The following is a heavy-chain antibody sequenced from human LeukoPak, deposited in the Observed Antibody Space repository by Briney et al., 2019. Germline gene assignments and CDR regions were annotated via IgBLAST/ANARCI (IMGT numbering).Heavy chain of an antibody. CDR2: ISGSGGST. CDR3: AKTYPEYCSGGSCYSGNDY. CDR1: GFTFSSYA. D-gene: IGHD2-15*01. Sequence: SGGSLRLSCAASGFTFSSYAMSWVCQAPGKGLEWVSAISGSGGSTYYADSVKGRFTISRDNSKNTLYLQMNSLRAEDTAVYYCAKTYPEYCSGGSCYSGNDYWGQGTLVTVSS. V-gene: IGHV3-23*01. J-gene: IGHJ4*02.